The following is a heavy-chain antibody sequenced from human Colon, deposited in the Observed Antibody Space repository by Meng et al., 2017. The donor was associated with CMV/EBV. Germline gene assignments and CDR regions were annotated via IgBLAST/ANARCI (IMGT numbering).Heavy chain of an antibody. CDR1: GYTFTGYK. D-gene: IGHD3-10*01. CDR2: IIPIFGTA. CDR3: ARRPGSLGQFDY. J-gene: IGHJ4*02. Sequence: SVKVSCKASGYTFTGYKIHWVRQAPGQGLEWMGGIIPIFGTANYAQKFQGRVTITTDESTSTAYMELSSLRSEDTAVYYCARRPGSLGQFDYWGQGTLVTVSS. V-gene: IGHV1-69*05.